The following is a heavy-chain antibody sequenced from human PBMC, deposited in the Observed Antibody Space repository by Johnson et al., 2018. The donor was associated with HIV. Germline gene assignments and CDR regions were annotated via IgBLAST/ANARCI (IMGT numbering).Heavy chain of an antibody. V-gene: IGHV3-20*04. CDR1: GFTFSSYA. CDR3: ARARGGYSIAAPSDAFDM. Sequence: VQLVESGGGVVQPGRSLRLSCAASGFTFSSYAMHWVRQAPGKGLEWVSGINWNGGSTGYADSVKGRFTISRDDAKNSLYLQMNSLRAEDTAVYYCARARGGYSIAAPSDAFDMRGRGTMVTVSS. D-gene: IGHD6-6*01. J-gene: IGHJ3*02. CDR2: INWNGGST.